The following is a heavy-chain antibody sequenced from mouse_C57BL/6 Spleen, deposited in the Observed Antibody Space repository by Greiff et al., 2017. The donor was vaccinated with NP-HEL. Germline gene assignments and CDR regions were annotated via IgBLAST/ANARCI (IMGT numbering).Heavy chain of an antibody. Sequence: VQLQQSGAELVRPGASVTLSCKASGYTFTDYEMHWVKQTPVHGLEWIGAIDPETGGTAYNQKFKGKAILTADKSSSTAYMELRSLTSEDSAVYYCTRSGFYYGRYWGQGTTLTVSS. D-gene: IGHD1-2*01. J-gene: IGHJ2*01. CDR2: IDPETGGT. CDR3: TRSGFYYGRY. V-gene: IGHV1-15*01. CDR1: GYTFTDYE.